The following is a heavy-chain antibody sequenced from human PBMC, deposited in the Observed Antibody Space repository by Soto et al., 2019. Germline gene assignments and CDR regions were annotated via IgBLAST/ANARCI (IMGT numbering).Heavy chain of an antibody. CDR2: IYYSGST. D-gene: IGHD6-13*01. CDR3: ARHVLGIAAAANWFDP. Sequence: SETLSLTCTVSGGSISSSSYYWGWIRQPPGKGLEWIGSIYYSGSTYYNPSLKSRVTISVDTSKNQFSLKLSSVTAADTAVYYCARHVLGIAAAANWFDPWGQGTLVTVSS. J-gene: IGHJ5*02. CDR1: GGSISSSSYY. V-gene: IGHV4-39*01.